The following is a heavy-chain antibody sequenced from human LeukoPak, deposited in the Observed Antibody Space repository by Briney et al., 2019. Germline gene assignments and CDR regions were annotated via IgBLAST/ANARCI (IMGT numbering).Heavy chain of an antibody. J-gene: IGHJ4*02. V-gene: IGHV1-69*13. CDR2: IIPIFGTA. CDR1: GGTFSSYA. Sequence: ASVKVSCKASGGTFSSYAISWVRQAPGQGLEWMGGIIPIFGTANYAQKFQGRVTITADESTSTAYMELSSLRSEDTAVYYCASSGDTAMVFSRYWGQGTLVTVSS. CDR3: ASSGDTAMVFSRY. D-gene: IGHD5-18*01.